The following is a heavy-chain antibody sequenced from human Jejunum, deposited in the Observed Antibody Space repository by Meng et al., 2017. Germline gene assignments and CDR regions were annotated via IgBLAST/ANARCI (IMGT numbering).Heavy chain of an antibody. CDR1: GFPFSDYY. V-gene: IGHV3-11*04. D-gene: IGHD1-26*01. J-gene: IGHJ5*02. Sequence: GESLKISCAASGFPFSDYYMRWIRQAPGKGLEWGSYISSSGITIYYADSVKGRFTVSRDNAKNSLYLQMNSLRVEDTAVYYCATIGRLNWLDPWGQGTLVTVSS. CDR3: ATIGRLNWLDP. CDR2: ISSSGITI.